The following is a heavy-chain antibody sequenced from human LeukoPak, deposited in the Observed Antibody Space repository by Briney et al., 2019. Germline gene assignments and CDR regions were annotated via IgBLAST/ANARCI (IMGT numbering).Heavy chain of an antibody. CDR3: AREGRYCSGGSCLNWFDP. J-gene: IGHJ5*02. V-gene: IGHV1-69*05. Sequence: EASVTVSCKASGGTFSSYAISWVRQAPGQGLEWMGRIIPIFGTANYAQKFQGRVTITTDESTSTAYMELSSLRSEDTAVCYCAREGRYCSGGSCLNWFDPWGQGTLVTVSS. CDR1: GGTFSSYA. CDR2: IIPIFGTA. D-gene: IGHD2-15*01.